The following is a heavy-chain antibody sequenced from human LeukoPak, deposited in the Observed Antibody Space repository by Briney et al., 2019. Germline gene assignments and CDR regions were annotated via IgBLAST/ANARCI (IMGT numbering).Heavy chain of an antibody. D-gene: IGHD6-19*01. V-gene: IGHV1-46*01. J-gene: IGHJ4*02. CDR1: GYTFTSYY. Sequence: GASVKVSCKASGYTFTSYYMHWVRQAPGQGLEWMGIINPSGGSTSYAQKFQGRVTMTRDTSTSTVYMELSSLRSEDTAVYYCARVSGWYTGRYYFDYWGQGTLVTVSS. CDR2: INPSGGST. CDR3: ARVSGWYTGRYYFDY.